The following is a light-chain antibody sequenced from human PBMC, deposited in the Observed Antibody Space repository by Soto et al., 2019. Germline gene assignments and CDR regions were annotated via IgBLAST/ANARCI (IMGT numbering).Light chain of an antibody. J-gene: IGLJ2*01. CDR1: SSDVGDYNY. CDR3: SSYTSTNTLL. V-gene: IGLV2-14*03. Sequence: QSALTQPASVSGSPGQSITISCTGTSSDVGDYNYVSWYQQHPGKAPKLIIYGVTDRPSGISSRFSGSKSGNTASLTISGLQAEDEADYYCSSYTSTNTLLFGGGTKLTVL. CDR2: GVT.